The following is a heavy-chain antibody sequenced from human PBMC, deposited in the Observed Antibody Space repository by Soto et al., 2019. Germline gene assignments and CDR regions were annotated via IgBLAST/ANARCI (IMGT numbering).Heavy chain of an antibody. CDR1: GFTFSDYY. D-gene: IGHD3-10*01. CDR3: ARDKALAAMVRGVEAFAI. CDR2: ISSSGSTI. V-gene: IGHV3-11*01. Sequence: QVQLVESGGGLVKPGGSLRLSCAASGFTFSDYYMSWIRQAPGKGLEWVSYISSSGSTIYYADSVKGRFTISRDNAKNSLELPMNSLGAEDAAVYYCARDKALAAMVRGVEAFAIWGQGTMVTVSS. J-gene: IGHJ3*02.